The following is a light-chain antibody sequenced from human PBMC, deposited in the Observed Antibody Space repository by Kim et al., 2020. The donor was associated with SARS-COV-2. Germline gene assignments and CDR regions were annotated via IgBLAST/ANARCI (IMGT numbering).Light chain of an antibody. CDR2: DVN. V-gene: IGLV2-11*03. J-gene: IGLJ2*01. CDR1: SSYVCGYHD. CDR3: CSYAGGYTQVA. Sequence: SATTTCTGTSSYVCGYHDASWYQQVPGKAPRLMIYDVNKRPSGGPDRFSASKSGNTASLTISGLQADDEADYYCCSYAGGYTQVAFGGGTKLTVL.